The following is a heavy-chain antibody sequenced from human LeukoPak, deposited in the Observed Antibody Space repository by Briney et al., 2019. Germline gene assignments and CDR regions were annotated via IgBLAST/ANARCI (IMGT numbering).Heavy chain of an antibody. V-gene: IGHV4-30-4*01. CDR1: GDSLNSADYY. Sequence: SETLSLTCTVSGDSLNSADYYWSWIRQSPGKGLEWLGNIYYGGTTDYKPSLKSRITISLDTSRNQFSLRVRSVTAADTAVYYCAREGITIFGQNYYYGVDVWGQGTTVIVSS. J-gene: IGHJ6*02. CDR3: AREGITIFGQNYYYGVDV. D-gene: IGHD3-3*01. CDR2: IYYGGTT.